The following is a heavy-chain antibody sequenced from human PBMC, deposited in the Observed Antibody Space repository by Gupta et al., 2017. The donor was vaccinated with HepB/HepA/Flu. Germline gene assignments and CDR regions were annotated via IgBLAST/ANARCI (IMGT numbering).Heavy chain of an antibody. CDR2: ISGDGYST. CDR1: GFTFDDYG. Sequence: EVQLVESGGGVVQPGGSLRLSCAASGFTFDDYGMHWVRQAPGKGLEWVSLISGDGYSTYYEDSVKGRFTISRDNSKNSLYLQMNSLRTEDTALYYCAKDRSYWGSGFDYWGQGTLVTVSS. V-gene: IGHV3-43*02. D-gene: IGHD7-27*01. CDR3: AKDRSYWGSGFDY. J-gene: IGHJ4*02.